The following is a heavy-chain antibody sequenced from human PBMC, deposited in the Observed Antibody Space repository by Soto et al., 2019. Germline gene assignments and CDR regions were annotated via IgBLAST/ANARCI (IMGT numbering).Heavy chain of an antibody. CDR3: AREEFGDPGYYYYGMDV. Sequence: GGSLRLSCAASGFTFSSYWMSWVRQAPGKGLEWVANIKQDGSEKYYVDSVKGRFTISRDNAKNSLYLQMNSLRAEDTAVYYCAREEFGDPGYYYYGMDVWGQGTTVTVSS. J-gene: IGHJ6*02. D-gene: IGHD3-10*01. CDR2: IKQDGSEK. CDR1: GFTFSSYW. V-gene: IGHV3-7*01.